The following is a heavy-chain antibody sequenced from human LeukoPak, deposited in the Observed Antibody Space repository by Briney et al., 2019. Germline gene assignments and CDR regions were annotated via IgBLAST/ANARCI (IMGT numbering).Heavy chain of an antibody. CDR3: ARHSNFRDSRQYLQH. Sequence: GGSLRLSCAASGVIFTNYAVSWVRQAPGKGLEWVSGISGSGVGTFYRDSVKGRFTISRDNSRDTVFLQMNSLRVEDTAIYYCARHSNFRDSRQYLQHWGQGILATVSS. CDR1: GVIFTNYA. CDR2: ISGSGVGT. V-gene: IGHV3-23*01. J-gene: IGHJ1*01. D-gene: IGHD1-1*01.